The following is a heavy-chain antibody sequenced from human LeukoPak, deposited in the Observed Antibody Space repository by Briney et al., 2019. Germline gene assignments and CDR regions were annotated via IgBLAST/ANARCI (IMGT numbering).Heavy chain of an antibody. V-gene: IGHV3-7*01. CDR3: ARDQGAVAPDY. Sequence: GGSLRLSCAASGFTFSSYWMSWVRQAPGKGLEWVANIKQDGSEKYYVDSVKGRFTISRDNAKDSLYLQMNSLRAEDTAVYYCARDQGAVAPDYWGQGTLVTVSS. J-gene: IGHJ4*02. CDR2: IKQDGSEK. D-gene: IGHD6-19*01. CDR1: GFTFSSYW.